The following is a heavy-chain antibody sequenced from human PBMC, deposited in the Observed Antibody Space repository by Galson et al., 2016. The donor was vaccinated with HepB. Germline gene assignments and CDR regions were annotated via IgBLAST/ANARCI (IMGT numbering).Heavy chain of an antibody. CDR2: IMARGGET. CDR1: AHTFTTYY. Sequence: SVKASCKASAHTFTTYYFHWMRQAPGQGLEWMGRIMARGGETIYPQSLQGRVTMTRDTSTGTVYMELSSLRSEDSALYYCARDSGHHSFDYWGQGSLVIVSS. D-gene: IGHD1-26*01. CDR3: ARDSGHHSFDY. V-gene: IGHV1-46*01. J-gene: IGHJ4*02.